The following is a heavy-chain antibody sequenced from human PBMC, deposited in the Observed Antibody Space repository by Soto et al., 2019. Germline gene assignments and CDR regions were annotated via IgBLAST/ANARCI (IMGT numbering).Heavy chain of an antibody. CDR2: IYWDDDK. CDR1: GFSLSTNGMG. CDR3: ARLPQGVYDLERLWEKFAY. D-gene: IGHD5-12*01. V-gene: IGHV2-5*02. Sequence: QITVKESGLTLVKPTQTLTLTCTFSGFSLSTNGMGVGWIRQSPGKALEWLALIYWDDDKRYSPSLRSRLTITQDPSKNQMDLTITNMDPWDTATYHCARLPQGVYDLERLWEKFAYWGQGTVVTVSS. J-gene: IGHJ4*02.